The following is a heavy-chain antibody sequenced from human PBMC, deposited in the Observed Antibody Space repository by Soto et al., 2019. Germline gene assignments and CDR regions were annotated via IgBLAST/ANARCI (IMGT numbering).Heavy chain of an antibody. CDR2: ISSSSSYI. J-gene: IGHJ6*02. V-gene: IGHV3-21*01. Sequence: GGSLRLSCAASGFTFSSYSMNWVRQAPGKGLEWVSSISSSSSYIYYADSVKGRFTISRDNAKNSLYLQMNSLRAEDTAVYYCARDHREHGALNVYYYYGMDVWGQGTTVTVSS. D-gene: IGHD1-26*01. CDR1: GFTFSSYS. CDR3: ARDHREHGALNVYYYYGMDV.